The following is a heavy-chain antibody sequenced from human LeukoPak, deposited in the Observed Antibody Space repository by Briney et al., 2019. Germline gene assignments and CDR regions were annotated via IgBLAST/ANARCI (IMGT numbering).Heavy chain of an antibody. J-gene: IGHJ4*02. V-gene: IGHV3-7*01. CDR1: EFTFSSSW. CDR2: INQDESTK. Sequence: GGSLRLSCAATEFTFSSSWMTWVRQAPGKGPEWFANINQDESTKNYVDSVKGRFTISRDNAKNSLYLQMNSLRAEDTAVYYCTRDFASQQFDYWGQGTLVTVSS. D-gene: IGHD1/OR15-1a*01. CDR3: TRDFASQQFDY.